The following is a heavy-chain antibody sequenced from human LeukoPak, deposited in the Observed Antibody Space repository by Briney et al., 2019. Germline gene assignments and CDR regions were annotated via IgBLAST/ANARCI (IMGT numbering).Heavy chain of an antibody. CDR2: IYYSGTT. Sequence: SETLSLTCTVSGYSISSGYYWGWIRQPPGKDLEWIGSIYYSGTTYYNPSLKSRVTISIDTSKNQFSLKLSSVTAADTAVYYCVRSGGYCSTITCHVDYFGLWGRGTLVTVSS. CDR3: VRSGGYCSTITCHVDYFGL. D-gene: IGHD2-2*01. CDR1: GYSISSGYY. J-gene: IGHJ2*01. V-gene: IGHV4-38-2*02.